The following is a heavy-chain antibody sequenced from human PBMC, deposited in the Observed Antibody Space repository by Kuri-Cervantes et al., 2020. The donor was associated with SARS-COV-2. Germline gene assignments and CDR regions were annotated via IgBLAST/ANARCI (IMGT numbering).Heavy chain of an antibody. CDR3: ARESLSPSRGTVGATVDFDY. Sequence: GESLKISCAASGFTFSSYSMNWVRQAPGKGLEWVSSISSSSSYIYYADSVKGRFTISRDNAKNSLYLQMSSLRSEDTAVYYCARESLSPSRGTVGATVDFDYWGQGTLVTVSS. V-gene: IGHV3-21*01. D-gene: IGHD1-26*01. CDR1: GFTFSSYS. CDR2: ISSSSSYI. J-gene: IGHJ4*02.